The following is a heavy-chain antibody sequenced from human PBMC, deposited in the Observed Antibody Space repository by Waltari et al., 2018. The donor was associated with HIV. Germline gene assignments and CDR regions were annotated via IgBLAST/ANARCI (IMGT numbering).Heavy chain of an antibody. CDR3: AKDPVRGPVGCCSGGSCPDHVFDV. Sequence: EVQLLESGGGLVQPGGSLRLSCAASEFTFSGSTVSWVRQAPGKGLEWVSTISGSGDSTYYADSVKGRFTISRDNSKNTLYLQMNSLRAEDTAVYYCAKDPVRGPVGCCSGGSCPDHVFDVWGQGTMVTVSS. CDR1: EFTFSGST. D-gene: IGHD2-15*01. V-gene: IGHV3-23*01. CDR2: ISGSGDST. J-gene: IGHJ3*01.